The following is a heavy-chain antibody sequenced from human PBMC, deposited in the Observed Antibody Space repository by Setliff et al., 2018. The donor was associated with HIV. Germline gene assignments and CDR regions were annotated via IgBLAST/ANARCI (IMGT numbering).Heavy chain of an antibody. CDR1: GYTFTSYG. D-gene: IGHD4-17*01. Sequence: VKVSCKASGYTFTSYGISWVRQAPGQGLEWMGWISTYKGNTKYEQKFQGRVTMTTDTSTSTAYMELRSLRSDDTAIYYCARDNYDDYSRVQMDVWGKGTTVTVSS. V-gene: IGHV1-18*04. J-gene: IGHJ6*04. CDR3: ARDNYDDYSRVQMDV. CDR2: ISTYKGNT.